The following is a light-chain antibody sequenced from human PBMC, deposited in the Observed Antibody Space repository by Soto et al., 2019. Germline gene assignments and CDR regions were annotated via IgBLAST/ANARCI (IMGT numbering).Light chain of an antibody. Sequence: EIVLTQSPATLSLSPGERATLSCRASQSVSSYLAWYQQKPGQAPRLLIYDASNRATGIPARFSGSGSGTDFTLTISSLEPEDSAVYYCQQRNFWPLTFGPGT. CDR3: QQRNFWPLT. J-gene: IGKJ3*01. CDR1: QSVSSY. V-gene: IGKV3-11*01. CDR2: DAS.